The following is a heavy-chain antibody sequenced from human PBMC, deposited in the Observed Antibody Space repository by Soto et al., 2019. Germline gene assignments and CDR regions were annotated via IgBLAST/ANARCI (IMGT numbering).Heavy chain of an antibody. Sequence: PGGSLRLSCAASGFTFSSYEMNWVRQAPGKGLEWVSYISSSGSTIYYADSVKGRFTISRDNAKNSLYLQMNSLRAEDTAVYYCARDQIVVVPAAMHIPGAFDIWGQGTMVTVSS. CDR1: GFTFSSYE. J-gene: IGHJ3*02. V-gene: IGHV3-48*03. D-gene: IGHD2-2*01. CDR3: ARDQIVVVPAAMHIPGAFDI. CDR2: ISSSGSTI.